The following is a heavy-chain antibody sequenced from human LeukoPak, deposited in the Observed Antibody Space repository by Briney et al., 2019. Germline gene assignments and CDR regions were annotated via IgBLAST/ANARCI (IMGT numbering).Heavy chain of an antibody. Sequence: SQTLSLTCTVSGGSISSYYWSWIRQPPGKGLEWIGYIYYSGSTNYNPSLKSQVTISVDTSKNQFSLKLSSVTAADTAVYYCARSHPDYYDSSGYLFDYWGQGTLVTVSS. V-gene: IGHV4-59*01. D-gene: IGHD3-22*01. CDR1: GGSISSYY. CDR2: IYYSGST. J-gene: IGHJ4*02. CDR3: ARSHPDYYDSSGYLFDY.